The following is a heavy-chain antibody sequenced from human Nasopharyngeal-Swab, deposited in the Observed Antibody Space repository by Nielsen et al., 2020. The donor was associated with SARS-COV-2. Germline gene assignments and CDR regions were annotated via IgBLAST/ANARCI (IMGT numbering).Heavy chain of an antibody. D-gene: IGHD3-10*01. CDR1: GGSISSYY. CDR3: ASLLWFGELPSDYYYYGMDV. CDR2: IYYSGST. J-gene: IGHJ6*02. Sequence: SETLSRTCTVSGGSISSYYWTWIRQPPGKGLEWIGYIYYSGSTNYNPSLKSRVTISVDTSKNQFSLRLSSLTAADTAVYYCASLLWFGELPSDYYYYGMDVWGQGTTVTVSS. V-gene: IGHV4-59*01.